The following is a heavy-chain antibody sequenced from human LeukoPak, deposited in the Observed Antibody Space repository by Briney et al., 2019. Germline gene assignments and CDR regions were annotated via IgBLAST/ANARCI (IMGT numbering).Heavy chain of an antibody. CDR1: GGSISSSSYY. CDR3: GAIFGVASFDY. V-gene: IGHV4-39*01. CDR2: IYYSVST. D-gene: IGHD3-3*01. J-gene: IGHJ4*02. Sequence: SETLSLTCTVSGGSISSSSYYWGWIRQPPGKGLECIGSIYYSVSTYYNPSLKSRVTISVDTSKNQFSLKLSSVTAADTAVYYCGAIFGVASFDYWGQGTLVTVSS.